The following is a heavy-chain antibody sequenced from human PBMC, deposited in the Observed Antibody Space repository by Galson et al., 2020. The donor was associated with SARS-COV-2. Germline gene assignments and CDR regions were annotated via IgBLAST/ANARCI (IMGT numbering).Heavy chain of an antibody. V-gene: IGHV4-39*01. CDR3: ARHGGRFGVVIVHDACDI. D-gene: IGHD3-3*01. CDR2: IYYSGST. Sequence: SETLSLTCTVSGGSISSSSYYWGWIRQPPGKGLEWIGSIYYSGSTYYNPSLKSRVTISVDTSKNQFSLKLSSVTAADTAVYYCARHGGRFGVVIVHDACDIWGQGTMVTVSS. J-gene: IGHJ3*02. CDR1: GGSISSSSYY.